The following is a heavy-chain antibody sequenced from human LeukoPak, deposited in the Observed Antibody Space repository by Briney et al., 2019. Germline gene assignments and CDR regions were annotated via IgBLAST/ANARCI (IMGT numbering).Heavy chain of an antibody. CDR3: ASNPPYGDYYYYYYGMDV. Sequence: ASVKVSCKASGGTFSSYAISWVRQAPGQGLEWMGGIIPIFGTANYAQKFQGRVTITADESTSTAYMKLSSLRSEDTAVYYCASNPPYGDYYYYYYGMDVWGKGTTVTVSS. D-gene: IGHD4-17*01. V-gene: IGHV1-69*13. CDR1: GGTFSSYA. J-gene: IGHJ6*04. CDR2: IIPIFGTA.